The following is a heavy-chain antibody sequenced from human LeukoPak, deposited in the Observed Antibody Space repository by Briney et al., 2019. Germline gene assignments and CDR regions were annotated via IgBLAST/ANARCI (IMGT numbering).Heavy chain of an antibody. CDR2: IYYTGST. D-gene: IGHD2-2*01. Sequence: PSETLSLTCTVSGGSIGSNSYYWGWIRQPPGKGLEWIGSIYYTGSTYFNPSLKSRVTISEDTSKNQFSLRLSSVTAADTAVYHCARGSLECSSASCSTIYYYSGMDVWGQGTTVTVSS. CDR1: GGSIGSNSYY. V-gene: IGHV4-39*01. J-gene: IGHJ6*02. CDR3: ARGSLECSSASCSTIYYYSGMDV.